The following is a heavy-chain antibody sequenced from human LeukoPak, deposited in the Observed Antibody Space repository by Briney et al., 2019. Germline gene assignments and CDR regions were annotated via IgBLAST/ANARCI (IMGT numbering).Heavy chain of an antibody. CDR3: AKVETPFGPESFDI. CDR1: GFTFSTYP. J-gene: IGHJ3*02. V-gene: IGHV3-23*01. D-gene: IGHD3-3*01. CDR2: ISESGGNT. Sequence: GGSLRLSCAASGFTFSTYPMSWVRQAPGRGLEWVSTISESGGNTHYADSVKGRFTISRDNSQNTLFLQMNSLRAEDTAVFYCAKVETPFGPESFDIWGQGTMLIVSS.